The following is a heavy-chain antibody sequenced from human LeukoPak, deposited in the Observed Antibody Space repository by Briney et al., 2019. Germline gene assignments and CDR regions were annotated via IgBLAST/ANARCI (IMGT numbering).Heavy chain of an antibody. CDR1: GFTFSSYS. V-gene: IGHV3-7*01. CDR3: ARDKIVGATYFDY. Sequence: GRSLRLSCAASGFTFSSYSMSWVRQAPGKGLEWVANIKQDGSEKYYVDSVKGRFTISRDNAKNSLYLQMNSLRAEDTAVYYCARDKIVGATYFDYWGQGTLVTVSS. D-gene: IGHD1-26*01. J-gene: IGHJ4*02. CDR2: IKQDGSEK.